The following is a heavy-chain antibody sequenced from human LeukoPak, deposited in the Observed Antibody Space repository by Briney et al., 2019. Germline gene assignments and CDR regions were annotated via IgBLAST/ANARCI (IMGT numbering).Heavy chain of an antibody. Sequence: ASVKVSCKASGYTFTGYYMHWVRQAPGQGLEWMGWINPNSGGTNYAQKFQGRVTMTRDTSISTAYMELSRLRCDDMALYYCARERYYSAGNYNNRIDYWGQGTLVTVSS. CDR2: INPNSGGT. CDR1: GYTFTGYY. CDR3: ARERYYSAGNYNNRIDY. D-gene: IGHD3-10*01. J-gene: IGHJ4*02. V-gene: IGHV1-2*02.